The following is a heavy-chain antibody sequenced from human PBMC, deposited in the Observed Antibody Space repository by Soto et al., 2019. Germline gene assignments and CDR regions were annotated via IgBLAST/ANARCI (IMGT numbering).Heavy chain of an antibody. CDR3: GRGIINMIVVGPLDY. CDR2: IWYDGSNK. D-gene: IGHD3-22*01. J-gene: IGHJ4*02. V-gene: IGHV3-33*01. CDR1: GFTFSSYG. Sequence: QVQLVESGAGVVQPGGSLRLSCAASGFTFSSYGMHWVRQAPGKGLEWVAFIWYDGSNKYYADSVKGRFTISRDNSTNTPYLQMNTLKAEATAVYYSGRGIINMIVVGPLDYCGQGTLVTVSS.